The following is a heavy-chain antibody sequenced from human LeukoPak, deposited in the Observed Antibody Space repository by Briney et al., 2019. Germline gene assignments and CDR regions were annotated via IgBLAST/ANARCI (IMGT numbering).Heavy chain of an antibody. Sequence: PLGTLSLTCTVSGGSVSSGSYYWSWIRQPPGKGLEWIGYIYYSGSTNYNPSLKSRVTISVDTSKNQFSLKLSSVTAADTAVYYCANGGYCSGGSCYSWPKYGMDVWGKGTTVTVSS. CDR3: ANGGYCSGGSCYSWPKYGMDV. CDR2: IYYSGST. V-gene: IGHV4-61*01. CDR1: GGSVSSGSYY. J-gene: IGHJ6*04. D-gene: IGHD2-15*01.